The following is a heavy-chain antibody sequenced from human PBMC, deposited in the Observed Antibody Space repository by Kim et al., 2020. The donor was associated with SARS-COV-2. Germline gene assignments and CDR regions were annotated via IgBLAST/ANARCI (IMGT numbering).Heavy chain of an antibody. J-gene: IGHJ4*02. CDR2: ISYDGSNK. V-gene: IGHV3-30*18. CDR3: AKEWGSCYDY. CDR1: GFTFSSYG. Sequence: GGSLRLSCAASGFTFSSYGMHWVRQAPGKGLEWVAVISYDGSNKYYADSVKGRFTISRDNSKNTLYLQMNSLRAEDTAVYYCAKEWGSCYDYWGQGTLVTVSS. D-gene: IGHD2-15*01.